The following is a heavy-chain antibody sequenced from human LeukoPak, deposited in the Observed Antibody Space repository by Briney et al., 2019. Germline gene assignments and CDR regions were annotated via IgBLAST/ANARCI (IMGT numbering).Heavy chain of an antibody. CDR1: GYPFISYD. J-gene: IGHJ4*02. CDR2: MNPNSGNT. CDR3: ARGRGYSNGWFEADDY. V-gene: IGHV1-8*01. Sequence: ASVKVSCKASGYPFISYDINWVRQATGQGLEWMGWMNPNSGNTGYAQRFQGRATMTRNTSISTAYMEVSSLRSEDTAMYFCARGRGYSNGWFEADDYWGQGTLVTVSS. D-gene: IGHD6-19*01.